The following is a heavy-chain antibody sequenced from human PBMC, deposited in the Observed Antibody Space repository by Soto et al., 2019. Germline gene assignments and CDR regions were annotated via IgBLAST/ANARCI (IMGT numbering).Heavy chain of an antibody. CDR2: IYYSGST. CDR3: ARLGEGANYFDY. V-gene: IGHV4-39*01. Sequence: SETLSLTCTVSGGSISSSSYYWGWIRQPPGKGLGWIGSIYYSGSTYYNPSLKSRVTISVDTSKNQFSLKLSSVTAADTAVYYCARLGEGANYFDYWGQGTLVTVSS. CDR1: GGSISSSSYY. J-gene: IGHJ4*02. D-gene: IGHD3-10*01.